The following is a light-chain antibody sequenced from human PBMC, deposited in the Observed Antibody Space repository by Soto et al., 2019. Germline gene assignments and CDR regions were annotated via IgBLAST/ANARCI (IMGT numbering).Light chain of an antibody. CDR1: SSDVGGYNY. J-gene: IGLJ3*02. CDR2: DVI. CDR3: RSYTNDSTLVA. V-gene: IGLV2-14*03. Sequence: QSALTQPASVSGSPGQSITISCTGTSSDVGGYNYVSWYQQHPEKAPKLMIYDVINRPSGVSNRFSGSKSGNTASLTISGLQAEDEADYYCRSYTNDSTLVAFGGGTKVTVL.